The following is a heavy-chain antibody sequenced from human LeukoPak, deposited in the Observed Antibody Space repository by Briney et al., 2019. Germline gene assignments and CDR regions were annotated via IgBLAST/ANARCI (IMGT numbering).Heavy chain of an antibody. D-gene: IGHD4-23*01. J-gene: IGHJ4*02. CDR1: GFTFSSYW. V-gene: IGHV3-74*01. CDR3: ARDYGYGGSFDY. CDR2: INSDGSST. Sequence: GRSLRLSCAASGFTFSSYWMHWVRHAPGKGLVWVSRINSDGSSTNYADSVKGRFTISRDNAKNTLYLQMNSLRAEDTAVYFCARDYGYGGSFDYWGQGTLVTVSS.